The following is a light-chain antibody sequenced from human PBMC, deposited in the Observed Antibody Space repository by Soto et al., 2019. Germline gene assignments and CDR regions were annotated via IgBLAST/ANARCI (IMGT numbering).Light chain of an antibody. CDR3: QQYTDWPRT. CDR2: GAS. Sequence: EIVLTQSPATLSGSPGESVSLSCRASQSVTSDLAWYQQKPGQAPSLLIYGASTRATGIPARFSGSGSGTDFTLTINSLQSEDFAAYYCQQYTDWPRTFGQGTKVEFK. CDR1: QSVTSD. V-gene: IGKV3-15*01. J-gene: IGKJ1*01.